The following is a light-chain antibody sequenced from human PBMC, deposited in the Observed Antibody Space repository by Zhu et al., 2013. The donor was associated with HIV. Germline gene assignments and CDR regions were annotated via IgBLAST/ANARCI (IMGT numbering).Light chain of an antibody. CDR1: QSVGTN. V-gene: IGKV3D-15*01. J-gene: IGKJ2*01. CDR3: RQRSNWPFT. CDR2: GAS. Sequence: EIVMTQSPASMSVSAGERATFSCRASQSVGTNVAWYQQKPGQAPRLLVYGASTRATGIPDKFSGSGSGTDFTLTISRLEPEDFAVYYCRQRSNWPFTFGQGTNLEIK.